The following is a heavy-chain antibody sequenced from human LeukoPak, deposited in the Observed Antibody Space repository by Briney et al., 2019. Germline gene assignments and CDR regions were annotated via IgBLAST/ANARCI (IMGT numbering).Heavy chain of an antibody. CDR2: ISGSGGST. CDR1: GFTFSSYA. Sequence: PGGSLRLSCAVSGFTFSSYAMGWVRQAPGKGLEWVSAISGSGGSTYYADSVKGRFTISRDSSKNTLYLQMNSLRAEDTAVYYCAKDHSHCSGGSCSGFDYWGQGTLVTVSS. CDR3: AKDHSHCSGGSCSGFDY. J-gene: IGHJ4*02. V-gene: IGHV3-23*01. D-gene: IGHD2-15*01.